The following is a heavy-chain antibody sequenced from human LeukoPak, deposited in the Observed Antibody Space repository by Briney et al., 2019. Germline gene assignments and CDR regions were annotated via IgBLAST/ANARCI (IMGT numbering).Heavy chain of an antibody. CDR2: IYYTGIT. D-gene: IGHD4-23*01. Sequence: SETLSLTCSVSGGSISSSSDNWGWIRQPPGKGLEWIGSIYYTGITYYNPSLMSRVSMSVDTSKNQFPLRLSSVTAADTAMYYCARQGRATVVMYMDDWGKGTTVTVSS. CDR1: GGSISSSSDN. CDR3: ARQGRATVVMYMDD. V-gene: IGHV4-39*01. J-gene: IGHJ6*03.